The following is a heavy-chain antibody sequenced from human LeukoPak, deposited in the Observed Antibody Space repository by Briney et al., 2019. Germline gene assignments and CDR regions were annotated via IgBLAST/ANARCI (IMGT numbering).Heavy chain of an antibody. Sequence: GTLSLTCAVHGGSFRGYYWGRFRQPPGKGLGGIGEINHSGNTNYTPSIKSRITIAADTSKNQFSLKLSSVAAADTAVYYCARDGGGGNYYFDYWGQGTLVTVSS. CDR1: GGSFRGYY. CDR2: INHSGNT. D-gene: IGHD1-7*01. V-gene: IGHV4-34*01. J-gene: IGHJ4*02. CDR3: ARDGGGGNYYFDY.